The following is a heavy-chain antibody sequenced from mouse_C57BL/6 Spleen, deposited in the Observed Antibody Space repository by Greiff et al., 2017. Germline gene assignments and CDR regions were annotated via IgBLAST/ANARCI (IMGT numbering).Heavy chain of an antibody. CDR2: ISYDGSN. V-gene: IGHV3-6*01. Sequence: EVQLQESGPGLVKPSQSLSLTCSVIGYSITSGYYWNWIRQFPGNKLEWMGYISYDGSNNYNPSLKNRISITRDTSKNQFFLKLNSVTTEDTATYYCARQTGTAWFAYWGQGTLVTVSA. D-gene: IGHD4-1*01. CDR1: GYSITSGYY. J-gene: IGHJ3*01. CDR3: ARQTGTAWFAY.